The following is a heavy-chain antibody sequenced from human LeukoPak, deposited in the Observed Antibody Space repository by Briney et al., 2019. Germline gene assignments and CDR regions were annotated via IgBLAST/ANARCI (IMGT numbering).Heavy chain of an antibody. CDR1: GFTISSHA. D-gene: IGHD4-23*01. Sequence: GGSLRLSCSASGFTISSHAMHWVRQAPAKRLESVSAISGNGDTTYYGDSVKGRFTISRDNSKNTLYLQMTSLRPEDTAVYYCVRELNSANWFDPWGQGTLVTVSS. V-gene: IGHV3-64D*09. CDR2: ISGNGDTT. CDR3: VRELNSANWFDP. J-gene: IGHJ5*02.